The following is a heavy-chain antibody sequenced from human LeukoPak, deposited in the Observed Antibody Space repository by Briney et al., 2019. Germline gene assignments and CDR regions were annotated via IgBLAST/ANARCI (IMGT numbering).Heavy chain of an antibody. CDR3: ARGVAPDYHYDWAYAFDI. V-gene: IGHV3-21*01. D-gene: IGHD3-16*01. CDR2: ISSSSSYI. CDR1: GFTFSSYS. Sequence: GGSLRLSCAASGFTFSSYSMNWVRQAPGKGLEWVSSISSSSSYIYYADSVKGRFTISRDNAKNSLYLQMNSLRAEDTAVYYCARGVAPDYHYDWAYAFDIWGQGTMVTVSS. J-gene: IGHJ3*02.